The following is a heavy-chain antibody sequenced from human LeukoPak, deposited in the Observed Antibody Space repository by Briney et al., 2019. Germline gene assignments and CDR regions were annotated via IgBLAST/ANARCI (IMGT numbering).Heavy chain of an antibody. CDR2: ISYDGSNK. V-gene: IGHV3-30*18. CDR3: AKLGGWVDY. Sequence: GGSLRLSCAASGFTFSSYGMHWVRQAPGKGLEWVAVISYDGSNKYYADSVKGRFTISRGNSKNTLYLQMNSLRAEDTAVYYCAKLGGWVDYWGQGTLVTVSS. D-gene: IGHD1-26*01. CDR1: GFTFSSYG. J-gene: IGHJ4*02.